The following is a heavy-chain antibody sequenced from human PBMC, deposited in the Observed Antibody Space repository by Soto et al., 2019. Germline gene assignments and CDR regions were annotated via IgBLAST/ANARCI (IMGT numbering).Heavy chain of an antibody. CDR2: MYYSGNS. CDR1: GDSISSSPYY. V-gene: IGHV4-39*01. J-gene: IGHJ4*02. Sequence: QVQLLESGPGQVKPSETLSLTCTVSGDSISSSPYYWGWIRQPPGKGLEWIGSMYYSGNSYYNPSLQGRVTMSVDSSKNQFSLSLSSVTAADTAVFYCSRHRGPSGPDSWVQGTRVTVSS. D-gene: IGHD3-10*01. CDR3: SRHRGPSGPDS.